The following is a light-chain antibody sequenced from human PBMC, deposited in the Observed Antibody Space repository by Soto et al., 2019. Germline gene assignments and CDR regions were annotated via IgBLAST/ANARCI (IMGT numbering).Light chain of an antibody. J-gene: IGKJ4*01. V-gene: IGKV3-15*01. CDR3: QQYDDWPLT. Sequence: ETLMTQSPATLSVSPGGTSTLSCRASENVKTRLAWYQQKSGQAPRLLIYDAFTRATGIPARFSGSASGTEFTLTISSLQSEDSAAYYCQQYDDWPLTFGGGT. CDR2: DAF. CDR1: ENVKTR.